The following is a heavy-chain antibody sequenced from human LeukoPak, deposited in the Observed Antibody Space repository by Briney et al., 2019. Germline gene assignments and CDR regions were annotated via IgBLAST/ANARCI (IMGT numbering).Heavy chain of an antibody. CDR1: GGSFSGYY. CDR2: INHSGST. CDR3: ARGTLYSGWSYYLDY. V-gene: IGHV4-34*01. D-gene: IGHD6-19*01. J-gene: IGHJ4*02. Sequence: SETLSLTCAVYGGSFSGYYWSWIRQPPGKGLEWIGEINHSGSTNYNPSLKSRVTISVDTSKNQFSLKLRSVTAADAAVYYCARGTLYSGWSYYLDYWGQGTLVTVSS.